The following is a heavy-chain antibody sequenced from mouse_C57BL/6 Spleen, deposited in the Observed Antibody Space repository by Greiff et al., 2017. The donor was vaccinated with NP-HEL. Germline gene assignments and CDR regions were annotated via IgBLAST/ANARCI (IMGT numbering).Heavy chain of an antibody. CDR2: IDPSDSYT. V-gene: IGHV1-59*01. CDR1: GYTFPSYW. D-gene: IGHD1-1*01. CDR3: ARGEIDYGSRFAY. Sequence: QVQLQQPGAELVRPGTSVKLSCKASGYTFPSYWMHWVKQRPGQGLEWIGVIDPSDSYTNYNQKFKGKATLTVDTSSSTAYMQLSSLTSEDSAVYYCARGEIDYGSRFAYWGQGTLVTVSA. J-gene: IGHJ3*01.